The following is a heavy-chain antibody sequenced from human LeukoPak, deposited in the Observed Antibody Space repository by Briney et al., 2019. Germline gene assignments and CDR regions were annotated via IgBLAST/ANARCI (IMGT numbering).Heavy chain of an antibody. V-gene: IGHV4-61*01. Sequence: SETLSLTCTVSGGSVSSGSYYWSWIRQPPGKGLEYIGYIYYSGTTDYNPSLKSRVTISVDTSKNQFSLKLSSVTAADTAVYYCARDRWGSGWFAGSDYWGQGTLVTVSS. CDR1: GGSVSSGSYY. D-gene: IGHD6-19*01. J-gene: IGHJ4*02. CDR3: ARDRWGSGWFAGSDY. CDR2: IYYSGTT.